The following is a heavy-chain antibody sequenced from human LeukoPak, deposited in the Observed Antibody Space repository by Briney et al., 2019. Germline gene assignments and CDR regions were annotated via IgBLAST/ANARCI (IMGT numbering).Heavy chain of an antibody. CDR1: GFTFSSYT. CDR2: ISSSSSYI. D-gene: IGHD6-19*01. J-gene: IGHJ4*02. CDR3: ARDGGIAVAGTFDY. Sequence: GGSLRLSCAASGFTFSSYTMNWVRQAPGKGLEWVSSISSSSSYIYYADSVKGRFIISRDNAENSLYLQMNSLRAEDTAVYYCARDGGIAVAGTFDYWGQGTLVTVSS. V-gene: IGHV3-21*01.